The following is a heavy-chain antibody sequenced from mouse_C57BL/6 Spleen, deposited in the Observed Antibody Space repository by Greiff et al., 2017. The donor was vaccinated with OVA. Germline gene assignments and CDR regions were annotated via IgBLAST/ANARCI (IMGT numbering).Heavy chain of an antibody. Sequence: EVQLQQSGPELVKPGASVKISCKASGYTFTDYYMNWVKQSHGKSLEWIGDINPNNGGTSYNQKFKGKATLTVDKSSSTAYMELRSLTSEDSAVYYCARGELPFDYWGQGTTLTVSS. CDR3: ARGELPFDY. CDR1: GYTFTDYY. J-gene: IGHJ2*01. V-gene: IGHV1-26*01. D-gene: IGHD2-1*01. CDR2: INPNNGGT.